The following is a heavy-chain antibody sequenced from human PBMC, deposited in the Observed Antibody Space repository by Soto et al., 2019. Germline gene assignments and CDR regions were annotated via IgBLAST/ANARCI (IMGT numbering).Heavy chain of an antibody. CDR1: GDSISSYY. CDR2: LYYGRSA. CDR3: ATMGTPVTRLYYFDY. Sequence: SETLSLTCAVSGDSISSYYCMWIRQPPGKGLESIGYLYYGRSANYNPSLKSRVTLSVDTSTNQCSLTLSSMTAADTAVYYCATMGTPVTRLYYFDYWGQGSLVTVSS. D-gene: IGHD4-17*01. J-gene: IGHJ4*02. V-gene: IGHV4-59*01.